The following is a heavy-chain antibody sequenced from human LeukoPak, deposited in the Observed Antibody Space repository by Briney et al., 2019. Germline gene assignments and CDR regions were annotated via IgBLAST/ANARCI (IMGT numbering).Heavy chain of an antibody. Sequence: SETLSLTCTVSGGSISSYNWSWIRQPPGKGLEWIGYIYYSGSTNYNPSLKSRVTISVDTSKNQFSLKLSSVTAADTAVYYCARESRLDYFDYWGQGTLVTVSS. D-gene: IGHD2-2*01. V-gene: IGHV4-59*01. CDR2: IYYSGST. J-gene: IGHJ4*02. CDR3: ARESRLDYFDY. CDR1: GGSISSYN.